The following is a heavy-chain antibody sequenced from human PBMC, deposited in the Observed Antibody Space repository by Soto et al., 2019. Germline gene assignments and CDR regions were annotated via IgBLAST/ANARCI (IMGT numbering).Heavy chain of an antibody. J-gene: IGHJ6*02. Sequence: GESLKISCKGSGYSFTSYWIGWVRQMPGKGLEWMGIIYPGDSDTRYSPSFQGQVTISADKSISTAYLQWSSLKASDTAMYYCARQRSGDYHRLEYYYYGMDVWGQRTKVTVSS. CDR1: GYSFTSYW. D-gene: IGHD3-22*01. V-gene: IGHV5-51*01. CDR3: ARQRSGDYHRLEYYYYGMDV. CDR2: IYPGDSDT.